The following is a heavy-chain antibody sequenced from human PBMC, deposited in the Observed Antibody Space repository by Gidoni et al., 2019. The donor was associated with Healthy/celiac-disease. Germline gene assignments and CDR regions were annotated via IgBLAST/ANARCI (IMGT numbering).Heavy chain of an antibody. J-gene: IGHJ2*01. D-gene: IGHD4-17*01. CDR2: IFSNDEK. CDR1: GFSLSNARMG. V-gene: IGHV2-26*01. Sequence: QVTLKEPGPVLVKPTETLTLTCTVSGFSLSNARMGVSWIRQPPGKALEWLAHIFSNDEKSYSTSLKSRLTISKDTSKSQVVLTMTNMDPVDTATYYCARLPYDYGDSGGYFDLWGRGTLVTVSS. CDR3: ARLPYDYGDSGGYFDL.